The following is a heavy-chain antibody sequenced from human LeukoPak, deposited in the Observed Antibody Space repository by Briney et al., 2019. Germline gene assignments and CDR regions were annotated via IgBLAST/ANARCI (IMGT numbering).Heavy chain of an antibody. V-gene: IGHV4-34*01. CDR2: INHSGST. Sequence: PSETLSLTCAVYGGSFSGYYWSWIRQPPGKGLEWIGEINHSGSTNYNPSLKSRVTISVDTSKNQFSLKLSSVTAADTAVYYCARVPSYDSSGYDYWGQGTLVTVSS. J-gene: IGHJ4*02. D-gene: IGHD3-22*01. CDR1: GGSFSGYY. CDR3: ARVPSYDSSGYDY.